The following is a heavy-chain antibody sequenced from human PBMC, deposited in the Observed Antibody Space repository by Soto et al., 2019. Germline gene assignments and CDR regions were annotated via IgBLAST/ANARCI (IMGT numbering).Heavy chain of an antibody. CDR3: AKGGPFTGGFDP. CDR2: ISGRSGVP. V-gene: IGHV3-23*01. J-gene: IGHJ5*02. CDR1: GLTLRSYA. D-gene: IGHD3-16*01. Sequence: EGQLLQSGGDLVQPGVSLRLSCAGSGLTLRSYAMTWIRQTPEKGLEWVSTISGRSGVPSYADSVNGRFTVSRDNSKNTLYLQMNSLRPDDTAIYYCAKGGPFTGGFDPWGQGTLVTVAS.